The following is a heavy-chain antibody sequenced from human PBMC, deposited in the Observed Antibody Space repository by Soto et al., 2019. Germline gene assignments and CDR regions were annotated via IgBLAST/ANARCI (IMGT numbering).Heavy chain of an antibody. CDR1: GGSISSGGYY. CDR3: ARDRAAAAGELDY. J-gene: IGHJ4*02. V-gene: IGHV4-31*03. CDR2: IYYSGST. D-gene: IGHD6-13*01. Sequence: PSETLSLTCTVSGGSISSGGYYWSWIRQHPGKGLEWIGYIYYSGSTYYNPSLKSRVTISVDTSKNQFSLKLSSVTAADTAVYYCARDRAAAAGELDYWGQGTLVTVSS.